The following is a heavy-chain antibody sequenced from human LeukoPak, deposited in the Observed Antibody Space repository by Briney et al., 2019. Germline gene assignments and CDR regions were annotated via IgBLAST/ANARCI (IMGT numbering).Heavy chain of an antibody. CDR1: GGSISSRRYY. J-gene: IGHJ3*02. Sequence: SETLSLTCTVSGGSISSRRYYWSWIRQPAGKGLEWYGRIHTSASTEYNPSLKSRVTMSVDTSKNQFSLKLNSVTAADTAVYFCARDDNSECSDDAFDIWGQGTLVTVSS. CDR3: ARDDNSECSDDAFDI. V-gene: IGHV4-61*02. CDR2: IHTSAST. D-gene: IGHD2-8*01.